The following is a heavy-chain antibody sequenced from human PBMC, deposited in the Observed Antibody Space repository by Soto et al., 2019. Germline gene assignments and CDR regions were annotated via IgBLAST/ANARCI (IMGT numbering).Heavy chain of an antibody. D-gene: IGHD3-22*01. J-gene: IGHJ4*02. CDR3: ARNTATMILFPSPPDY. CDR1: GYTFTSYG. CDR2: ISAYNGNT. Sequence: ASVKVSCKASGYTFTSYGISWVRQAPGQGLEWMGWISAYNGNTNYAQKLQGRVTMTTDTSTSTAYMELRSLRSDDTAVYYCARNTATMILFPSPPDYWGQGTLVTVSS. V-gene: IGHV1-18*01.